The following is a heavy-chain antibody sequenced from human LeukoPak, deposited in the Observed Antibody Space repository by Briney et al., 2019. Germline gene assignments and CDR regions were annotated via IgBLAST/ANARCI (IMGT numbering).Heavy chain of an antibody. V-gene: IGHV4-39*07. J-gene: IGHJ4*02. CDR3: ARVDTAMGRFDY. D-gene: IGHD5-18*01. CDR1: GGSISSPHYY. CDR2: IYYSGST. Sequence: PSETLSLTCTVSGGSISSPHYYWDWIRQPPGKGLEWIGNIYYSGSTYYNPSLKSRVTISVDTSKNQFSLNLNSVTAADTAVYYCARVDTAMGRFDYWGQGTLVTVFS.